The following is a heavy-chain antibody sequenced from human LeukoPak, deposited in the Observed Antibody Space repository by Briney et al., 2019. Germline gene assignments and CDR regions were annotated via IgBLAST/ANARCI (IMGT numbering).Heavy chain of an antibody. CDR3: ARDPSVKYYMDV. J-gene: IGHJ6*03. V-gene: IGHV1-2*02. CDR1: GYTFTGYY. CDR2: IDPKSGGT. D-gene: IGHD4-17*01. Sequence: ASVKVSCKASGYTFTGYYLHWVRQAPGQGHEWMGWIDPKSGGTKIAQNFQGRVTMTRDTSISTAYMELSRLASDDTAVYYCARDPSVKYYMDVWGKGTTVTVSS.